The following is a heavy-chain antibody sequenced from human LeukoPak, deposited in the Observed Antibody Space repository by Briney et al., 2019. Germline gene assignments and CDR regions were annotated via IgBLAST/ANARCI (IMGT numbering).Heavy chain of an antibody. CDR2: VTGDGEDT. CDR3: AKAPIKVGAY. CDR1: GFTFFTYT. J-gene: IGHJ4*02. Sequence: PGGSLRLSCAASGFTFFTYTMSWVRQTPGKRLEWVSAVTGDGEDTYYADSMKGRFTVSRDNSKNTLYLQMNSLRAEDTAVYYCAKAPIKVGAYWGQGTLVTVSS. V-gene: IGHV3-23*01. D-gene: IGHD1-26*01.